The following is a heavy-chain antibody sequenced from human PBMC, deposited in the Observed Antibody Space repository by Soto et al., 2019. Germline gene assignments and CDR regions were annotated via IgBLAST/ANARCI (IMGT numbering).Heavy chain of an antibody. Sequence: QVQLQESGPGLVKPSQTLSLTCTVSGGSISSGGYYWSWIRQQPGKGLEWIGHIYYSGNTFHNPSLKSRVIISVDTSKNQLSLKLNSVTAADTAVYYCVRDSGAAAAGWFDPWGHGTLVTVSS. J-gene: IGHJ5*02. CDR2: IYYSGNT. CDR3: VRDSGAAAAGWFDP. V-gene: IGHV4-31*03. D-gene: IGHD6-13*01. CDR1: GGSISSGGYY.